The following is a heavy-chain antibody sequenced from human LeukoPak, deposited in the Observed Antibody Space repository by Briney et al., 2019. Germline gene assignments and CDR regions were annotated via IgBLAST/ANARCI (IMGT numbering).Heavy chain of an antibody. CDR3: ARDFRDGYSFDY. CDR2: ISSSSSYI. J-gene: IGHJ4*02. CDR1: GFTFSSYS. Sequence: PGGSLRLSCAASGFTFSSYSMNWVRQAPGKGLEWVSSISSSSSYIYYADSVKGRFTISRDNSKNTLYLQMNSLRAEDTAVYYCARDFRDGYSFDYWGQGTLVTVSS. D-gene: IGHD5-24*01. V-gene: IGHV3-21*01.